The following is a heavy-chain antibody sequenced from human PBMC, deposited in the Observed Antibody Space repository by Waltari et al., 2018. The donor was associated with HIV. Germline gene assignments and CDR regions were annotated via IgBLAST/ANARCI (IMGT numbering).Heavy chain of an antibody. Sequence: QVQLVQSGAEVKKPGASVKVSCKVSGYTLTELSMHWVRQAPGKGLEWMGGLDHEDGETIYAQKFQGKVTMTEDTSTDTAYMELSSLRSEDTAVYYCASKIYGDYPNGRCDPWGQGTLVTVSS. J-gene: IGHJ5*02. CDR1: GYTLTELS. CDR2: LDHEDGET. V-gene: IGHV1-24*01. CDR3: ASKIYGDYPNGRCDP. D-gene: IGHD4-17*01.